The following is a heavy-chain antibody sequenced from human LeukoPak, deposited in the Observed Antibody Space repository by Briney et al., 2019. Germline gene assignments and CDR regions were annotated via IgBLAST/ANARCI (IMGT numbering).Heavy chain of an antibody. CDR3: AATYYYDSSGYHAFDI. V-gene: IGHV4-39*01. D-gene: IGHD3-22*01. Sequence: SETLSLTCTVSGDSISGGTYLWAWIRQPPGKGLEWIGSTSYSGSTYYNPSLKSRVTISVDTSKNQFSLKLSSVTAADTAVYYCAATYYYDSSGYHAFDIWGQGTMVTVSS. J-gene: IGHJ3*02. CDR1: GDSISGGTYL. CDR2: TSYSGST.